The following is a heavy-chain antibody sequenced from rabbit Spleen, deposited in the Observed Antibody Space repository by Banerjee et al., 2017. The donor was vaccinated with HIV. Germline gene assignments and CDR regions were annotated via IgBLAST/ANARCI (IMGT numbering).Heavy chain of an antibody. V-gene: IGHV1S45*01. CDR2: IYAGDGST. D-gene: IGHD6-1*01. J-gene: IGHJ3*01. CDR3: ARRYGGYAYGSDF. Sequence: QEQLVESGGGLVQPGASLTLTCTPSGFSFSSSDYMCWVRQAPGKGLQWIACIYAGDGSTDYASWAKGRFTISKTSSTTVTLQMTSLTAADTATYFCARRYGGYAYGSDFWGQGTLVTVS. CDR1: GFSFSSSDY.